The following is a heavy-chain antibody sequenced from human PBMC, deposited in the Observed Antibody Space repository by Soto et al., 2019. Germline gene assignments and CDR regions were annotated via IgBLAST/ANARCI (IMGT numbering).Heavy chain of an antibody. Sequence: PGESLKISCKGSGYSFTCYWIGWVRQIPGKGLEWMGIIYPGDSDTRYSPSFQGQVTISADKSISTAYLQWSSLKASDTTMYYCARAISYYYDSSGYQADAFDIWGQGTMVTVSS. CDR2: IYPGDSDT. CDR3: ARAISYYYDSSGYQADAFDI. D-gene: IGHD3-22*01. V-gene: IGHV5-51*01. CDR1: GYSFTCYW. J-gene: IGHJ3*02.